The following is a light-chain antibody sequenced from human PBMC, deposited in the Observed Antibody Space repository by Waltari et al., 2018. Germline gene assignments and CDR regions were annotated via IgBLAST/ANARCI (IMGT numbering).Light chain of an antibody. J-gene: IGKJ5*01. CDR1: RSVLYNSNNKNY. V-gene: IGKV4-1*01. Sequence: EIVMTQSPDSLAVSLGERAAINCKSSRSVLYNSNNKNYLAWYQQKPRQPPKLLINWASSRDSGVPDRFSGSGSGTDFTLTISSLQAEDVAVYYCQQYYSSPISFGQGTRLEIK. CDR3: QQYYSSPIS. CDR2: WAS.